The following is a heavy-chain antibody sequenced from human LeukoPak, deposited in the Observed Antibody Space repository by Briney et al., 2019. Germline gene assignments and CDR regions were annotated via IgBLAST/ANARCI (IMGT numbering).Heavy chain of an antibody. V-gene: IGHV4-59*02. J-gene: IGHJ5*02. CDR2: VHFSGAT. Sequence: SETLSLTCSVSGGSVTSFYWSWIRQSSGKRLEWIGYVHFSGATNYNPSLKSRVTMSVDTSKNQFSLKLSSVTAADTAVYFCTRDTGTTGEVKFDPWGQGTLVTVSS. D-gene: IGHD4-17*01. CDR3: TRDTGTTGEVKFDP. CDR1: GGSVTSFY.